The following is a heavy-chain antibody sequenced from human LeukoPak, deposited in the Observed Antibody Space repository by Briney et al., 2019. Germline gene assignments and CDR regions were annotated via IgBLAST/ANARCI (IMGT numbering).Heavy chain of an antibody. V-gene: IGHV3-23*01. CDR1: GFAFRGYW. CDR2: ISGSGGST. J-gene: IGHJ4*02. Sequence: GGSLRLSCIASGFAFRGYWMSWVRQAPGKGLEWVSAISGSGGSTYYADSVKGRFTISRDNSKKTLYLQMNSLRAEDTAVYYCAKTVVPAAIEYYFDYWGQGTLVTVSS. CDR3: AKTVVPAAIEYYFDY. D-gene: IGHD2-2*01.